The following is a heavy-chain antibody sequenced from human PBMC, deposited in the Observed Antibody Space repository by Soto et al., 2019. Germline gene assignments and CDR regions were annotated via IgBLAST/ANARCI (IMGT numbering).Heavy chain of an antibody. CDR2: MNPNSGHT. CDR3: ASDMSTT. J-gene: IGHJ5*02. D-gene: IGHD2-2*01. Sequence: QVQLVQSGAEVKKPGASVKVSCKASGYTFTSHDINWMRQTTGQGLEWMGWMNPNSGHTNSAQKFQGRVTRTRDTSINTAYMELTNLRSEDTAIYYCASDMSTTWGQGTLVTVSS. CDR1: GYTFTSHD. V-gene: IGHV1-8*01.